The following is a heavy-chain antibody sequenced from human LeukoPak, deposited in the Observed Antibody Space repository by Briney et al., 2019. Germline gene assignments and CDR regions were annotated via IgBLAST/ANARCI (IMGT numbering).Heavy chain of an antibody. V-gene: IGHV4-30-4*01. Sequence: PSQTLSLTCTVSGGSISSGDYYWSWIRQPPGWGVEWIGYIFCSGSTYYNPSLKSRVTISVDTSKNQFSLKLSSVTAADTAVYYCARDRDYYDSSGYQVAHYYYGMDVWGQGTTVTVSS. CDR3: ARDRDYYDSSGYQVAHYYYGMDV. D-gene: IGHD3-22*01. J-gene: IGHJ6*01. CDR1: GGSISSGDYY. CDR2: IFCSGST.